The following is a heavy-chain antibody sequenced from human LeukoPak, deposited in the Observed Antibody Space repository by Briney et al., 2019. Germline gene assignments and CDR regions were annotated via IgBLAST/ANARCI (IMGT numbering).Heavy chain of an antibody. CDR3: AREKSGGTVREAFDF. Sequence: GGSLRLSCAASGFSFSYYGMNWVRQTPGKGLEWVSSISSNTNYIDYVDSVRGRFTISRDNAKNSLYLQMNSLRAEDTGVYYCAREKSGGTVREAFDFWGQGTMVTVSS. D-gene: IGHD4-17*01. J-gene: IGHJ3*01. CDR1: GFSFSYYG. V-gene: IGHV3-21*01. CDR2: ISSNTNYI.